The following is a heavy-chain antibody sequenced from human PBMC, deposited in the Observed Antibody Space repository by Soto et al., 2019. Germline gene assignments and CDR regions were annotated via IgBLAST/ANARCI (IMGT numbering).Heavy chain of an antibody. Sequence: SETLSLTCAVYGGSFSGYYWSWIRQPPGKGLEWIGEINHSGSTNYNPSLKSRVTISVDTSKNQFSLKLDTVTAADTAVYYCARVDSPYYYNSSGYFTYWGQGILVTVSS. CDR3: ARVDSPYYYNSSGYFTY. D-gene: IGHD3-22*01. CDR1: GGSFSGYY. CDR2: INHSGST. V-gene: IGHV4-34*01. J-gene: IGHJ4*02.